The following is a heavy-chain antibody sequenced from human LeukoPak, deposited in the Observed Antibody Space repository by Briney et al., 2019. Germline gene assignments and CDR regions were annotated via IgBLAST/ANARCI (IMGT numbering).Heavy chain of an antibody. V-gene: IGHV4-39*07. CDR2: INHSGST. Sequence: SETLSLTCTVSGGSISSSSYYWGWIRQPPGKGLEWIGEINHSGSTNYNPSLKSRVTISVDTSKNQFSLKLSSVTAADTAVYYCARGPLAWIYGDPYYFDYWGQGTLVTVSS. D-gene: IGHD4-17*01. CDR3: ARGPLAWIYGDPYYFDY. J-gene: IGHJ4*02. CDR1: GGSISSSSYY.